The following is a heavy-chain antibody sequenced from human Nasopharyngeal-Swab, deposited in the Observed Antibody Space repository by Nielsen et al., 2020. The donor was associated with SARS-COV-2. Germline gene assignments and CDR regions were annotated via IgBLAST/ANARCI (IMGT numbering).Heavy chain of an antibody. CDR1: GFTFSDYY. D-gene: IGHD3-10*01. CDR2: ISSSGSTI. V-gene: IGHV3-11*04. Sequence: GESLKISCAASGFTFSDYYMSWIRQAPGKGLEWVSYISSSGSTIYYADSVKGRFTISRDNAKNSLYLQMNSLRAEDTAVYYCARSAMVRGPGMDVWGQGTTVTVSS. CDR3: ARSAMVRGPGMDV. J-gene: IGHJ6*02.